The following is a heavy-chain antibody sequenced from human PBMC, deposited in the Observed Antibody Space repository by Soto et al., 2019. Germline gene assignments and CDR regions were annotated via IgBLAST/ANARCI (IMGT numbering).Heavy chain of an antibody. D-gene: IGHD5-18*01. V-gene: IGHV3-30-3*01. CDR2: ISYDGNNI. J-gene: IGHJ6*02. Sequence: QVQLVESGGGVVQPGRSLRLSCAASGFTFSIHAMHWVRQAPGKGLEWVAVISYDGNNIVYADSVKGRFTISRDNSENTLALQMNRRREEDAVVYYCARRDSYGGPNNCGMDVWGQGTTVTV. CDR1: GFTFSIHA. CDR3: ARRDSYGGPNNCGMDV.